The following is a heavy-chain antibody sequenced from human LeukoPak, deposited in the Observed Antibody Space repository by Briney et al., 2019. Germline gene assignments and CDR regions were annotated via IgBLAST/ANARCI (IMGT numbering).Heavy chain of an antibody. Sequence: GGTLRLSCVASGFTFSRSPMTWVRQGPGKGLEWVSSISDDGYTTYYADSVKGRFTVSRDNSRDTLYVQMNSLRAADTAVYYCARSIIVVPAALNWFDPWGQGTLVTVSS. CDR1: GFTFSRSP. CDR2: ISDDGYTT. CDR3: ARSIIVVPAALNWFDP. V-gene: IGHV3-23*01. D-gene: IGHD2-2*01. J-gene: IGHJ5*02.